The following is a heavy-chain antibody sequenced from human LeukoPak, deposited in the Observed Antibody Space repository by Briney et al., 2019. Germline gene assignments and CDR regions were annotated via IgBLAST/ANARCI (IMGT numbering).Heavy chain of an antibody. V-gene: IGHV3-30*18. CDR1: GFTFSSYG. CDR2: ISYDGSNK. Sequence: PGGSLRLSCAASGFTFSSYGMHWVRQAPGKGLEWVAVISYDGSNKYYADSVKGRFTISRDNSKNTLYLQMNILRAEDTAVYYCAKDLSSGWHNDAFDIWGQGTMVTVSS. CDR3: AKDLSSGWHNDAFDI. J-gene: IGHJ3*02. D-gene: IGHD6-19*01.